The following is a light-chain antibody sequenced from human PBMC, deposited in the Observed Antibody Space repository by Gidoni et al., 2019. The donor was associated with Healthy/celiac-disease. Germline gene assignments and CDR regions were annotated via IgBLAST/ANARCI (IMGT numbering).Light chain of an antibody. J-gene: IGKJ1*01. V-gene: IGKV1-39*01. CDR2: AAS. Sequence: DIQMTQSPSSLSASVGDRVTITCRASQSISSYLNWYQQKPGKAPKLLIYAASSLQSGVPSRFRGSGSGTDFTLNISSLQPEDFETYYCQQSYSTPAFGQGTKVEIK. CDR3: QQSYSTPA. CDR1: QSISSY.